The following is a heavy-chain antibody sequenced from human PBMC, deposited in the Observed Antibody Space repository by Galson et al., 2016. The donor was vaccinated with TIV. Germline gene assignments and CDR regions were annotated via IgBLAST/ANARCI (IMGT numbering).Heavy chain of an antibody. CDR3: ARHGYDFWNGQDYFFYGMDV. J-gene: IGHJ6*02. V-gene: IGHV5-51*01. Sequence: QSGAEVKKPGRSLKISCKTSGYRFSHSWIGWVRQKPGKGLEWVGHIYPGNSDTRYSPSFQGHVTISADTSIDTAYLQWGSLKASDTAIYYCARHGYDFWNGQDYFFYGMDVWGQGTTVTVSS. D-gene: IGHD3-3*01. CDR2: IYPGNSDT. CDR1: GYRFSHSW.